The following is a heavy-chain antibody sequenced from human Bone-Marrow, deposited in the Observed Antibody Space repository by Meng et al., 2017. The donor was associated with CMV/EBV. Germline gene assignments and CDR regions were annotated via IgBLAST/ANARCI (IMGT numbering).Heavy chain of an antibody. CDR3: ARAVWSGYTYYYYGMDV. CDR2: ISHSGRT. CDR1: GGSVSRGYY. Sequence: SETPSLTCTVSGGSVSRGYYWSWIRQPPGKGLEWIGAISHSGRTNYNPSLKSRVTISVDTSKNQFSLKLSSVTAAYTAVYYCARAVWSGYTYYYYGMDVWGQGTTVTVSS. V-gene: IGHV4-34*01. J-gene: IGHJ6*02. D-gene: IGHD3-3*01.